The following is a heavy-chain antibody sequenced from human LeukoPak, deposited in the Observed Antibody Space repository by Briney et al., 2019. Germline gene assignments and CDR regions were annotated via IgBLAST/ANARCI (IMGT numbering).Heavy chain of an antibody. V-gene: IGHV1-46*01. CDR3: ARANSSGWYGALDY. D-gene: IGHD6-19*01. CDR1: GYTFTSYY. Sequence: VKVXXKASGYTFTSYYMHWVRQAPGQGLEWMGIINPSGGSTSYAQKFQGRVTMTRDTSTSTVYMELSSLRSEDTAVYYCARANSSGWYGALDYWGQGTLVTVSS. J-gene: IGHJ4*02. CDR2: INPSGGST.